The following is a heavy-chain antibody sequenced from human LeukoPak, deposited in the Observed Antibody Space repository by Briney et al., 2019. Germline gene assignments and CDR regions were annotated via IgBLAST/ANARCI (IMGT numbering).Heavy chain of an antibody. Sequence: GASVKVSCKASGYTFTGYYMHWVRQAPGQGLEWMGWINPNSGGTNYAQKFQGRVTMTRDTSISTAYMELSRLRSDDTAVYYCARGTPYYDFAGAYFDYWGQGTLVTVSS. CDR3: ARGTPYYDFAGAYFDY. V-gene: IGHV1-2*02. J-gene: IGHJ4*02. CDR1: GYTFTGYY. CDR2: INPNSGGT. D-gene: IGHD3-3*01.